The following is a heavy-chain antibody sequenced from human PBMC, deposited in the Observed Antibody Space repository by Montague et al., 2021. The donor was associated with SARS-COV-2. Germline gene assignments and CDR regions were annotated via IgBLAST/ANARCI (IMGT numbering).Heavy chain of an antibody. V-gene: IGHV3-23*01. CDR1: GFPFSSYA. CDR2: ITGGGGTT. CDR3: AKATL. Sequence: RRLSFAASGFPFSSYAMSLFRQAPGKGLEWVSAITGGGGTTYYAESVKGRFTISRDNSKDTLYLQMGSLRADDTAVYYCAKATLWGQGTMVTVSS. J-gene: IGHJ3*01.